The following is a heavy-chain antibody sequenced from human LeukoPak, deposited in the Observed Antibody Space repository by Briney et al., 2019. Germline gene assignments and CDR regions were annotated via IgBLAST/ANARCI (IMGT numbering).Heavy chain of an antibody. Sequence: GGSLRLSCAASGFTFSSYAMHWVRQAPGKGLEWVAVISYDGSNKYYADSVKGRFTISRDNSKNTLYLQMNSLRAEDTAVYCCARDGGYSYGYEGFDYWGQGTLVAVSS. CDR1: GFTFSSYA. D-gene: IGHD5-18*01. CDR2: ISYDGSNK. J-gene: IGHJ4*02. CDR3: ARDGGYSYGYEGFDY. V-gene: IGHV3-30-3*01.